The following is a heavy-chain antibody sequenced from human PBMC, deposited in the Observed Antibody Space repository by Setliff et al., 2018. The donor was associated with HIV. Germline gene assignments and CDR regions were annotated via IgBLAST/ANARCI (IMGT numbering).Heavy chain of an antibody. CDR2: IYYSGST. CDR3: ARNKYNGNYYYYYGMDV. J-gene: IGHJ6*02. CDR1: GGSISSGGYY. Sequence: PSETLSLTCTVSGGSISSGGYYWSWIRQHPGKGLEWIGYIYYSGSTYYNPSLKSRVTRSVDTSKNQFSLKLSSVTAADTAVYYCARNKYNGNYYYYYGMDVWGQGTTVTVSS. V-gene: IGHV4-31*03. D-gene: IGHD1-7*01.